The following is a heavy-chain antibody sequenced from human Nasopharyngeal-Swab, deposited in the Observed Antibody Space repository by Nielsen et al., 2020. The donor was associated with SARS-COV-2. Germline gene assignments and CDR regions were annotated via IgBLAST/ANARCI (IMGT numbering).Heavy chain of an antibody. CDR1: GGSFSGYY. J-gene: IGHJ4*02. CDR2: INHSGST. V-gene: IGHV4-34*01. CDR3: ARLGHSSSSPRRGYFDY. Sequence: SETLSLTCAVYGGSFSGYYWSWIRQPPGKGLEWIGEINHSGSTNYNPSLKGRVTISVDTSKNQFSLKLSSVTAADTAVYYCARLGHSSSSPRRGYFDYWCQGTLVTVSS. D-gene: IGHD6-6*01.